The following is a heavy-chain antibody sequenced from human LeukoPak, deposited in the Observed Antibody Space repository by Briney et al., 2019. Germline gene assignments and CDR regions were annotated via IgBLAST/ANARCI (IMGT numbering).Heavy chain of an antibody. J-gene: IGHJ4*02. CDR1: GGSFSGYS. Sequence: NSSETLSLTCAVYGGSFSGYSWSWIRQSPGKGLEWIGYIYHSGSTYYNPSLKSRVTISVDRSKNQFSLKLSSVTAADTAVYYCARASQVAAAAYDYWGQGTLVTVSS. D-gene: IGHD6-13*01. CDR2: IYHSGST. CDR3: ARASQVAAAAYDY. V-gene: IGHV4-30-2*06.